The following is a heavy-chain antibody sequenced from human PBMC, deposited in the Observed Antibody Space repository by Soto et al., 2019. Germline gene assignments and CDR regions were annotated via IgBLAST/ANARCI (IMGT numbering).Heavy chain of an antibody. J-gene: IGHJ6*04. V-gene: IGHV3-23*01. CDR2: IGDSGAST. CDR3: AKGLELDA. Sequence: EVLLLESGGGLVQPGGSLRLSCEASGFSFSSFAMNWVRQAPGKGLEWVSAIGDSGASTYYADSVRGRFTLSIYKSRNTPYRPLTSRRAEDTPVYYCAKGLELDALGNGTTVTVSS. D-gene: IGHD6-19*01. CDR1: GFSFSSFA.